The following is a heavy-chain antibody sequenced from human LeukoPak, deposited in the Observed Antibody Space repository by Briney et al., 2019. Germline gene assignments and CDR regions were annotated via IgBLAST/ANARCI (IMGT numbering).Heavy chain of an antibody. D-gene: IGHD1-26*01. Sequence: GGSLRLSCAPSGFTFSTSWMHWVRQTPGKGLAWVSRLNSDGSSTTYADSVKGRFTISRDNAKNTLYLQMNSLRAEDTAVYYCARALGSASDYWGQGTLVTVSS. CDR2: LNSDGSST. CDR1: GFTFSTSW. V-gene: IGHV3-74*01. CDR3: ARALGSASDY. J-gene: IGHJ4*02.